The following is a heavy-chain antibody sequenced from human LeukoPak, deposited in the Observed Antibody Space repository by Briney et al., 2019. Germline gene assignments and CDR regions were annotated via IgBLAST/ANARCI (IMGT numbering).Heavy chain of an antibody. Sequence: PGGSLRLSCAASGFTFSTCAMHWVRQAPGKGLEYVAAISGNGDSTYYANSVKGRFTISRDNSKNTLYLQMGSLRPEDMAVYYCAREVYAGNWFDPWGRGTLVTVSS. J-gene: IGHJ5*02. V-gene: IGHV3-64*01. D-gene: IGHD2-8*01. CDR3: AREVYAGNWFDP. CDR2: ISGNGDST. CDR1: GFTFSTCA.